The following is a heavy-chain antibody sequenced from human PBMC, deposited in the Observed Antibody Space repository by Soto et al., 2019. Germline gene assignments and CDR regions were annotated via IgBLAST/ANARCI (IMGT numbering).Heavy chain of an antibody. Sequence: EVQLVESGGGLVQPGESLRLSCAASGFSFNNYLMHWVRQAPGKGLVWVSRIKSDGCSTTYADSVKGRFTISRDNAKNTMYLQMNSLRAEDTAVYYCAAYGWGGYPGYWGQGTLVTVSS. V-gene: IGHV3-74*03. J-gene: IGHJ4*02. D-gene: IGHD3-10*01. CDR3: AAYGWGGYPGY. CDR1: GFSFNNYL. CDR2: IKSDGCST.